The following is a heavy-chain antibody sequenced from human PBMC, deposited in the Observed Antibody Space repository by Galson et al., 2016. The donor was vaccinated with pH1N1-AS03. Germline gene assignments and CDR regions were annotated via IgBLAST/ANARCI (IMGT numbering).Heavy chain of an antibody. CDR1: GYTFSNHW. CDR2: IYPADSST. V-gene: IGHV5-51*01. CDR3: ARQQDGRGSGLDCLFWYGMDV. J-gene: IGHJ6*02. Sequence: QSGAEVKKPGESLKISCKVSGYTFSNHWIGWVRQMPGKGLEWMGIIYPADSSTTYSPSFQGQVTISADQSISTAYPQWSSLRASDTAMYFCARQQDGRGSGLDCLFWYGMDVWGQGTTVIVSS. D-gene: IGHD3-3*01.